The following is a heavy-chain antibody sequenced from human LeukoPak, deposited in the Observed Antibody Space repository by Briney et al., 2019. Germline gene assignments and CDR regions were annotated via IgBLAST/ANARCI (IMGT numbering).Heavy chain of an antibody. CDR3: ANIAVAALDY. J-gene: IGHJ4*02. CDR2: ISYDGSNK. CDR1: GFTFSSYG. Sequence: GGSLRLSCAASGFTFSSYGMHWVRQAPGKGLEWVAVISYDGSNKYYADSVKGRFTISRDNSKNTLYLQMNSLRAEDTAVYYCANIAVAALDYWGQGTLVTVSS. V-gene: IGHV3-30*18. D-gene: IGHD6-19*01.